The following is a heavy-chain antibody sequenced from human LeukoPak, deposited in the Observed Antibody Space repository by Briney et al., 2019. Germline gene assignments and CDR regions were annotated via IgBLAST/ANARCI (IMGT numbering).Heavy chain of an antibody. V-gene: IGHV3-74*01. CDR1: GFTLNRHW. D-gene: IGHD3-10*01. J-gene: IGHJ4*02. CDR3: SRGGFGSGPDY. CDR2: INNDGSGT. Sequence: GGSLRLSCAASGFTLNRHWVHWVRQAPGKGLVWVSYINNDGSGTIYADSVKGRLTISRDNAKNTMNLQMNSLRAEDTAVYYCSRGGFGSGPDYWGQGTLVTVSS.